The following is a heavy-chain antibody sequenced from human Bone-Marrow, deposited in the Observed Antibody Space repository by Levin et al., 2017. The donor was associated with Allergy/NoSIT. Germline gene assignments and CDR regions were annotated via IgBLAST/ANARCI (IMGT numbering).Heavy chain of an antibody. CDR2: ISSSSSYI. Sequence: GGSLRLSCAASGFTFSSYSMNWVRQAPGKGLEWVSSISSSSSYIYYADSVKGRFTISRDNAKNSLYLQMNSLRAEDTAVYYCASPSPGSSRPSSGFGYWRQGTLVTVSS. V-gene: IGHV3-21*01. J-gene: IGHJ4*02. D-gene: IGHD6-25*01. CDR3: ASPSPGSSRPSSGFGY. CDR1: GFTFSSYS.